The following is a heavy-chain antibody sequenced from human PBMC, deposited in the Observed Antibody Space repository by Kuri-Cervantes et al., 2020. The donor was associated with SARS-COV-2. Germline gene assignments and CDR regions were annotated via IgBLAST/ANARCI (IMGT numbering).Heavy chain of an antibody. V-gene: IGHV1-18*01. CDR2: ISAYNGNT. Sequence: ASVKVSCKASGYTFTSYGISWVRQAPGQGLEWMGWISAYNGNTNYAQKLQGRVTMTTDTSTSTAYMELRSLRSDDTAAYYCASDAGYYDSSGYRYYFDYWGQGTLVTVSS. D-gene: IGHD3-22*01. CDR3: ASDAGYYDSSGYRYYFDY. CDR1: GYTFTSYG. J-gene: IGHJ4*02.